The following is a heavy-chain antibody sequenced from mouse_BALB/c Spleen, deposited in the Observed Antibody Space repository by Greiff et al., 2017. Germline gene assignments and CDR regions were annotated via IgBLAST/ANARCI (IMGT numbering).Heavy chain of an antibody. CDR3: ALWGYGYFDF. J-gene: IGHJ1*01. V-gene: IGHV1S81*02. D-gene: IGHD4-1*01. CDR1: GYTFTSYC. CDR2: INPSNGGT. Sequence: QVQLQQPGAELVKPGASVKLSCKASGYTFTSYCMHWVKLRPGQGFEWIGEINPSNGGTNYNEKFKRKATLAVDKSSSTAYMQLSSLTSEDTAVYYCALWGYGYFDFWGAGTTVTVSS.